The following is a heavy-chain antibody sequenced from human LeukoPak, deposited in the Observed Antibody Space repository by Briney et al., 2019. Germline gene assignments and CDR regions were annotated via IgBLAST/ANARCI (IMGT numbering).Heavy chain of an antibody. Sequence: PGRSLRLSCAASGFTFSSYAMHWVRQAPVKGLEWVAVISYDGSNKYYADSVKGRFTISRDNSKNTLYLQMNSLRAEDTAVYYCASDQDYDSSGYYYWGQGTLVTVSS. J-gene: IGHJ4*02. D-gene: IGHD3-22*01. CDR1: GFTFSSYA. CDR2: ISYDGSNK. V-gene: IGHV3-30-3*01. CDR3: ASDQDYDSSGYYY.